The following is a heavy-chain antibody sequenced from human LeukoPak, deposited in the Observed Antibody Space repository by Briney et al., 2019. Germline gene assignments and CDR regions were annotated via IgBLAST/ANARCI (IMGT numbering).Heavy chain of an antibody. CDR2: ISSLGTSI. J-gene: IGHJ3*01. CDR1: GFIFSNYE. V-gene: IGHV3-48*03. D-gene: IGHD5-12*01. Sequence: GGSLRLSCVASGFIFSNYEMNWVRPAPGKGLEWVSYISSLGTSIYYADSVKGRFTISKDNAKNSLYLQMNSLRAEDTAVYYCARDIDTGYVGDAFDVWGQGTKVIVSS. CDR3: ARDIDTGYVGDAFDV.